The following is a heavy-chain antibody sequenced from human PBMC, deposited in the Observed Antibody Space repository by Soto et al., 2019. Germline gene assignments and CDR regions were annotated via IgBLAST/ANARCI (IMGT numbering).Heavy chain of an antibody. Sequence: GGSLRLSCAASGFTFSSYSMNWVRQAPGKRLEWVSSISSSSSYIYYADSVKGRFTISRDNVKNSLYLQMNSLRAEDTAVYYCARDFAPTTTSHWPEASDYFDYWGQGTLVTVSS. CDR3: ARDFAPTTTSHWPEASDYFDY. CDR1: GFTFSSYS. V-gene: IGHV3-21*01. D-gene: IGHD2-2*01. J-gene: IGHJ4*02. CDR2: ISSSSSYI.